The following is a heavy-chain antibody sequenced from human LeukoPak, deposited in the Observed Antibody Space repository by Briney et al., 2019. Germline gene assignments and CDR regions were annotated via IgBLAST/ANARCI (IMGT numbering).Heavy chain of an antibody. CDR1: GFTFSTYW. Sequence: GGSLRLSCAASGFTFSTYWMHWVRQAPGKGLEWVANIKQDGSEKFYVDSVKGRFTISRDNAKNSLYLQMNSLRAEDTAVYYCAREGVTDFDYWGQGTLVTVSS. V-gene: IGHV3-7*01. D-gene: IGHD2-21*02. CDR2: IKQDGSEK. CDR3: AREGVTDFDY. J-gene: IGHJ4*02.